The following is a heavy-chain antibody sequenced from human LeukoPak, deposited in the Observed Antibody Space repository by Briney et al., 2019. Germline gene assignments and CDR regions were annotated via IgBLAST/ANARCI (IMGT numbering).Heavy chain of an antibody. Sequence: SETLSLTCTVSGGSVSSGSYYWSWIRQPPGKGLEWIGNSYYNGNPNYNPSLKSRVTISLDTSKNQFSLKLNSVTAADTAVYYCARGRAGSFFGSWGQGTLVTVSS. CDR3: ARGRAGSFFGS. CDR2: SYYNGNP. D-gene: IGHD1-26*01. CDR1: GGSVSSGSYY. J-gene: IGHJ4*02. V-gene: IGHV4-61*01.